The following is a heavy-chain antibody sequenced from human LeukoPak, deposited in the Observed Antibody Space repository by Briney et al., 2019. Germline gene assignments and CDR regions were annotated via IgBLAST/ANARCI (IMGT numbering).Heavy chain of an antibody. Sequence: SETLSLTCTVSGGFISSYYWSWIRQPPGKGLEWIGYIYYSGSTNYNPSLKSRVTISVDTSKNQFSLKLSSVTAADTAVYYCAHSSSWYSARFDPWGQGTLVTVSS. D-gene: IGHD6-13*01. CDR2: IYYSGST. CDR3: AHSSSWYSARFDP. CDR1: GGFISSYY. J-gene: IGHJ5*02. V-gene: IGHV4-59*08.